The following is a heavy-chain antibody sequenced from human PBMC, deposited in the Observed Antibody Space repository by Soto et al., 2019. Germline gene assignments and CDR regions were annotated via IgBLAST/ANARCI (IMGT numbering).Heavy chain of an antibody. D-gene: IGHD1-1*01. V-gene: IGHV3-15*01. CDR3: TSVLDYFTDCRVC. CDR2: IKSKSDGATT. Sequence: PGGSLRLSCAASGLSFTNAWSWVRQAPGKGLEWVGLIKSKSDGATTDYAAPVKGRFTISRDDSKDTLYLQMNSLKTDDTAVYYCTSVLDYFTDCRVCWGQRSLVTVSS. J-gene: IGHJ4*02. CDR1: GLSFTNAW.